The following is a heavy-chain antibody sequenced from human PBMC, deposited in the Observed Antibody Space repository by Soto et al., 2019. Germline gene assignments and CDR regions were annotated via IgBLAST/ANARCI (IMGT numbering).Heavy chain of an antibody. CDR1: GYTFTNYD. Sequence: QARLVQSGAEVKEPGASVKVSCKASGYTFTNYDISWVRQATGQGLEWMGWMNPNSANTGYAQKFQGRVSMTSDTSINTAYMELSSLRSEDTAIYYCARMATSGTLNWFDPWGQGTLVTVSS. CDR3: ARMATSGTLNWFDP. D-gene: IGHD1-26*01. CDR2: MNPNSANT. V-gene: IGHV1-8*01. J-gene: IGHJ5*02.